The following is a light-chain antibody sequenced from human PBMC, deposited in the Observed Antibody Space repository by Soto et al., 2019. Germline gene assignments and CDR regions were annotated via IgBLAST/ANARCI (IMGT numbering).Light chain of an antibody. CDR2: DVS. CDR3: CSYAGRDTLYV. V-gene: IGLV2-11*01. Sequence: QSALTQPRSVSGSPGQSVTISCTGTSTDVGGYNYVSWYQQHPGKVPKLMLYDVSKRPSGVPDRFSGSKSGKTAPLTISGLQAEDEADYYCCSYAGRDTLYVFGSGTKLTVL. CDR1: STDVGGYNY. J-gene: IGLJ1*01.